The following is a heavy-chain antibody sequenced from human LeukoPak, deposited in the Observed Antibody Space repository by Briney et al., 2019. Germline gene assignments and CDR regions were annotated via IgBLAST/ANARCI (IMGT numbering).Heavy chain of an antibody. D-gene: IGHD3-22*01. CDR2: IYPGDSDN. V-gene: IGHV5-51*01. CDR3: ATKGGGSTGYLNAFDI. CDR1: GSIFTNYW. J-gene: IGHJ3*02. Sequence: GASLKISCKGSGSIFTNYWIGWVRQLPGKGLEWMGNIYPGDSDNRYSPSFQGQVTISADKSISTAYLQWSSLKASDTAMYYCATKGGGSTGYLNAFDIWGQGTKVTVSS.